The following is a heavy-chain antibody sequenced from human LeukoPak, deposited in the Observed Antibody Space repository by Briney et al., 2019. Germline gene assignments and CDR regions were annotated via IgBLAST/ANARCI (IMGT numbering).Heavy chain of an antibody. CDR1: GGSISSSSYY. D-gene: IGHD2-2*01. CDR3: ARAVKYCNSASCSSFDY. CDR2: IYYSGST. J-gene: IGHJ4*02. V-gene: IGHV4-39*07. Sequence: SETLSLTCTVSGGSISSSSYYWGWIRQPPGKGLEWIGSIYYSGSTYYNPSLKSRVTISVDTSKNQFSLKLNSVTAADTAVYYCARAVKYCNSASCSSFDYWGQGTLVTVSS.